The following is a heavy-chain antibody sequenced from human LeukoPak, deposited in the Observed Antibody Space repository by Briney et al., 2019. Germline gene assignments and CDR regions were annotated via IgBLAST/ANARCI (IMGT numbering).Heavy chain of an antibody. CDR2: IYYSGST. CDR1: GGSISSYY. J-gene: IGHJ3*02. Sequence: SETLSLTCTVSGGSISSYYWSWIRQPPGKGLEWIGYIYYSGSTNYNPSLKSRVTISVDTSKNQFSLKLSSVTAADTAVYYCARRMAWRDDAFDIWGQGTMVTVSS. CDR3: ARRMAWRDDAFDI. D-gene: IGHD3-3*01. V-gene: IGHV4-59*08.